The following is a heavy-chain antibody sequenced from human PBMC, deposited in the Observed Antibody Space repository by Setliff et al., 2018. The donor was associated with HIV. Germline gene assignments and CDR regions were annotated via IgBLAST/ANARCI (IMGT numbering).Heavy chain of an antibody. J-gene: IGHJ4*02. CDR2: INSDGSST. V-gene: IGHV3-74*01. Sequence: GGSLRLSCAASGFTFSGYWMHWVRQAPGKGLVWVSRINSDGSSTTYADSVKGRFTISRDNAKNTLYLQMNSLRAEDTAVYYCARGGSNSWSPFDYWGQGTQVT. D-gene: IGHD6-13*01. CDR3: ARGGSNSWSPFDY. CDR1: GFTFSGYW.